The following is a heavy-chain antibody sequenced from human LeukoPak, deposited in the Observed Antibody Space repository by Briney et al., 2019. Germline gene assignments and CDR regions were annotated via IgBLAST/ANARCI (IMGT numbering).Heavy chain of an antibody. CDR3: ARSKALDYDFWSGERYYFDY. D-gene: IGHD3-3*01. CDR1: GYSFTSYW. CDR2: IYLGDSDT. J-gene: IGHJ4*02. V-gene: IGHV5-51*01. Sequence: GESLKISCKGSGYSFTSYWIGWVRQMPGKGLEWMGIIYLGDSDTRYSPSFQGQVTISADKSISTAYLQWSSLKASDTAMYYCARSKALDYDFWSGERYYFDYWGQGTLVTVSS.